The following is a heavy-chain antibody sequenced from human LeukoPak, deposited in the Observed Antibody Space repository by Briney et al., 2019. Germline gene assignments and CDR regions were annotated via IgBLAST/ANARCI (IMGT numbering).Heavy chain of an antibody. J-gene: IGHJ5*02. Sequence: GGSLRLSCAASGFTFSSYAMSWVRQAPGKGLEWVSAISGSGGSTYYADSVKGRFTISRDNSKNTLYLQMNSLRAEDTAVYYCAKDRQGIVVVVAVPKPXNWFDPWGQGTLVTVSS. CDR3: AKDRQGIVVVVAVPKPXNWFDP. CDR1: GFTFSSYA. D-gene: IGHD2-15*01. CDR2: ISGSGGST. V-gene: IGHV3-23*01.